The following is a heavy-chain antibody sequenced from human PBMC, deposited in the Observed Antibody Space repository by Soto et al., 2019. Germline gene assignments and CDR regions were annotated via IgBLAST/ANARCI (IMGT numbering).Heavy chain of an antibody. D-gene: IGHD6-6*01. Sequence: QVQLLQSGAEVKKPGASVKVSCKASGYTFTNYGITWVRQAPGQGLEWMGWISAYNGDTHYTQRLQGRDTMTTDTSTSTAYMELGGLRSDDTAVYYCARVRQLVDYFYYYMDVWGKGTTVTVSS. CDR3: ARVRQLVDYFYYYMDV. CDR1: GYTFTNYG. V-gene: IGHV1-18*01. J-gene: IGHJ6*03. CDR2: ISAYNGDT.